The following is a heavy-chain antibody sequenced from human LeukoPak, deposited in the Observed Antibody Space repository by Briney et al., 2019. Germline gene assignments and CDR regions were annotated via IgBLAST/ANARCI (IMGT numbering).Heavy chain of an antibody. CDR3: ARDADCSSTSCYNINWFDP. D-gene: IGHD2-2*02. CDR1: GFTFSSYS. J-gene: IGHJ5*02. CDR2: ISGSGGST. Sequence: GGSLRLSCAASGFTFSSYSMSWVRQAPGKGLEWVSAISGSGGSTYYADSVKGRFTISRDNSKNTLYLQMNSLRDEDTAVYYCARDADCSSTSCYNINWFDPWGQGTLVTVSS. V-gene: IGHV3-23*01.